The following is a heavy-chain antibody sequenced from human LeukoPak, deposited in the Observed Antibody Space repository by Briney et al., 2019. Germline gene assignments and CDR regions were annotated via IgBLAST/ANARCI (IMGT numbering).Heavy chain of an antibody. CDR3: ARGSSSWRAFDI. Sequence: PSETLSLTCTVSGGSISSYYWSWIRQPPGKGLEWIGYIYYSGSTYYNPSLKSRVTISVDTSKNQFSLKLSSVTAADTAVYYCARGSSSWRAFDIWGQGTMVTVSS. J-gene: IGHJ3*02. V-gene: IGHV4-30-4*02. CDR1: GGSISSYY. CDR2: IYYSGST. D-gene: IGHD6-13*01.